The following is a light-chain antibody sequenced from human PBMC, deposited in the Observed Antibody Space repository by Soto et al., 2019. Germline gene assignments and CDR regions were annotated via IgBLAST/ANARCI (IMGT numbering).Light chain of an antibody. J-gene: IGKJ1*01. CDR3: QQYGSSSPWT. CDR2: GAS. V-gene: IGKV3-20*01. Sequence: EIVLTQSPGTLSLSPGERATLSCRASQSVSSRYLAWYQQQPGQAPRLLIYGASSRATGIPDRFSGSGSGTSLTLTISRVEPEDFAVYYCQQYGSSSPWTFGQGTKVEIK. CDR1: QSVSSRY.